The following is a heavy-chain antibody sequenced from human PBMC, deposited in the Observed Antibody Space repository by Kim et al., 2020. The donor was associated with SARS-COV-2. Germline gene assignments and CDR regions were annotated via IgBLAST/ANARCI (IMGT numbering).Heavy chain of an antibody. V-gene: IGHV1-69*04. D-gene: IGHD3-3*01. Sequence: SVKVSCKASGGTFSSYAISWVRQAPGQGLEWMGRIIPILGIANYAKKFQGRVTITADESTSTAYMELSSLRSEDTAVYYCARDGNYDFWSGPSDYWGQGTLVTVSS. CDR2: IIPILGIA. J-gene: IGHJ4*02. CDR3: ARDGNYDFWSGPSDY. CDR1: GGTFSSYA.